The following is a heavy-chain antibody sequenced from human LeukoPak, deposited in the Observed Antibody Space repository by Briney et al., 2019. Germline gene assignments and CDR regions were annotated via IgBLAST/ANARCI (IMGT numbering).Heavy chain of an antibody. D-gene: IGHD5-12*01. V-gene: IGHV3-23*01. CDR3: AKDFVRGGYDSKDALDI. J-gene: IGHJ3*02. Sequence: GGSLRLSCAASGFTFSSYAMSWVRQAPGKGLEWVSAISGSGGSTYYADSVKGRFTISRDNSKNTLYLQMNSLRAEDTAVYYCAKDFVRGGYDSKDALDIWGQGTMVTVSS. CDR1: GFTFSSYA. CDR2: ISGSGGST.